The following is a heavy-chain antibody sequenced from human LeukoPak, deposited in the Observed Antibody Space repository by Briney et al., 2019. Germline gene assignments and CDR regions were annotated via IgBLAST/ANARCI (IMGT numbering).Heavy chain of an antibody. CDR2: ISTSSSYI. Sequence: GGSLRLSCAVSGFRFSSYSMNWVRQAPGKGLEWVSSISTSSSYIYYADSVKGRFTISRDNAKNSLYLQMNSLRAEDTAVYYCAREGRGVDTAMSGYYYYMDVWGKGTTVTISS. D-gene: IGHD5-18*01. CDR1: GFRFSSYS. V-gene: IGHV3-21*04. CDR3: AREGRGVDTAMSGYYYYMDV. J-gene: IGHJ6*03.